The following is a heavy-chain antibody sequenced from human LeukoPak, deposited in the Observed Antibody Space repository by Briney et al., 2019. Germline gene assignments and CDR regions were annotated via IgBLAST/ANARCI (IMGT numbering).Heavy chain of an antibody. V-gene: IGHV4-38-2*01. Sequence: PGGSLRLSCAASGFTVSNNYMSWIRQPPGKGLEWIGSTYYSGSTYYNPSLKSRVTISVDTSKNQFSLKLSSVTAADTAVYYCARVGITFGGVIVHACDYWGQGTLVTVSS. D-gene: IGHD3-16*02. CDR1: GFTVSNNY. CDR2: TYYSGST. CDR3: ARVGITFGGVIVHACDY. J-gene: IGHJ4*02.